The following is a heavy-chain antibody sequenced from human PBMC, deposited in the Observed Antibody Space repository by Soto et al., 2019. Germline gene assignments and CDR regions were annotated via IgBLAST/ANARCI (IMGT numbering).Heavy chain of an antibody. CDR1: GGSISSGDYY. J-gene: IGHJ4*02. V-gene: IGHV4-30-4*01. CDR3: ARVLYCFYNSGSISMSFGY. CDR2: IYYSGST. Sequence: PTETLSITCTVSGGSISSGDYYWSWIRQPPGKGLEWIGYIYYSGSTYYNPSLKSRVTISVDTSKNQFSLKLSSVTSADTAVYYCARVLYCFYNSGSISMSFGYWGQGTLVTV. D-gene: IGHD3-22*01.